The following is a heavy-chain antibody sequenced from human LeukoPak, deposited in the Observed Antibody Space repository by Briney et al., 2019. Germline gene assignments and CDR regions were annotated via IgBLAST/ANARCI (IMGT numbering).Heavy chain of an antibody. CDR3: ARGGQQAVIYSYYDMDV. J-gene: IGHJ6*02. CDR1: GGSISSSSYY. D-gene: IGHD6-13*01. Sequence: SETLSLTCTVSGGSISSSSYYWGWIRQPPGKGLEWIGSIYYSGSTYYNPSLKSRVTISVDTSKNQFSLKLSSVTAADTAVYYCARGGQQAVIYSYYDMDVWGQGTTVTVSS. V-gene: IGHV4-39*01. CDR2: IYYSGST.